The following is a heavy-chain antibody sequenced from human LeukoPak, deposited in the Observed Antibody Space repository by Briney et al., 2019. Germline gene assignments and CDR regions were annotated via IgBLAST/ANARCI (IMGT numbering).Heavy chain of an antibody. D-gene: IGHD5-18*01. CDR3: ARDTTGYSYGYFDY. J-gene: IGHJ4*02. CDR2: ISSSSSTI. CDR1: GFTFSSYI. V-gene: IGHV3-48*02. Sequence: GGSLRLSCAASGFTFSSYIMNWVRQAPGKGLEWVSYISSSSSTIYYADSVKGRFTISRDNAKNSLYLQMNSLRDEDTAVYYCARDTTGYSYGYFDYWGQGTLVTVSS.